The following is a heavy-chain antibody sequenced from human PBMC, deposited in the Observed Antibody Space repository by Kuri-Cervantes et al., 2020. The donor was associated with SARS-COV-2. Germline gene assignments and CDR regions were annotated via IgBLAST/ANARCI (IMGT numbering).Heavy chain of an antibody. D-gene: IGHD3-22*01. Sequence: ASVKVSCKASGYTFTSNFMHWVRQATEQGLEWMGVIDPIYGSTTSAQKFQGRVTMTRDRSTSTVYMELSSLRSEDTAVYYCARRSSDYYWAMDYWGQGTLVTVSS. V-gene: IGHV1-46*01. CDR2: IDPIYGST. J-gene: IGHJ4*02. CDR1: GYTFTSNF. CDR3: ARRSSDYYWAMDY.